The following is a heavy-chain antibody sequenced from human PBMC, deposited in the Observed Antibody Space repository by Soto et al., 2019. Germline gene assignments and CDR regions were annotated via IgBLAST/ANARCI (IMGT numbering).Heavy chain of an antibody. D-gene: IGHD3-9*01. Sequence: APVKVSCQASGFTLASYGSSWGGQAPRQGREWVGWISAYNGNTNYAQKLQGRVTMTTDTSTSTAYMELRSLRSDDTAVYYCARDGTHYDILTGYYSFPRFDYWGQGTLVTVSS. V-gene: IGHV1-18*01. CDR1: GFTLASYG. J-gene: IGHJ4*02. CDR3: ARDGTHYDILTGYYSFPRFDY. CDR2: ISAYNGNT.